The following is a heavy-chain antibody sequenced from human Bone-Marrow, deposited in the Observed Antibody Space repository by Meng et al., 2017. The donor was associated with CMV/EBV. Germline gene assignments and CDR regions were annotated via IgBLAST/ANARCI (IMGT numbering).Heavy chain of an antibody. J-gene: IGHJ6*02. V-gene: IGHV3-7*01. D-gene: IGHD1-26*01. CDR2: IKQDGSEK. Sequence: GESLKISCAASGFTFSSYGMHWVRQAPGKGLEWVANIKQDGSEKYYVDSVKGRFTISRDNAKNSLYLQMNSLRAEDTAVYYCARESIVGAYYYYYYGMDVWGQGTTVTVSS. CDR1: GFTFSSYG. CDR3: ARESIVGAYYYYYYGMDV.